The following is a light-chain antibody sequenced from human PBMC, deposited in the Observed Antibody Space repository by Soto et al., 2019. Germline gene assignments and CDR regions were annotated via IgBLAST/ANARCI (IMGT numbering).Light chain of an antibody. CDR1: PSIGTC. CDR2: CAS. V-gene: IGKV1-39*01. J-gene: IGKJ1*01. CDR3: QQSYNTQWT. Sequence: IPMSQCPSALCGSXGDRVTITCRPSPSIGTCVEGFQQKPGRAPKIXXYCASTLQTGGPPRFSCSGSGTDFTRTISSRQPEDFATYYCQQSYNTQWTFGQGTKVDIK.